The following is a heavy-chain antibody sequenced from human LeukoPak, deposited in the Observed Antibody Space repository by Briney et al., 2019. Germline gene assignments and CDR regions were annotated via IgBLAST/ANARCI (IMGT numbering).Heavy chain of an antibody. J-gene: IGHJ6*02. CDR2: ISAYNGNT. V-gene: IGHV1-18*01. D-gene: IGHD3-10*01. CDR3: ARWVWFGETYYYYGMGV. CDR1: GYTFTSYG. Sequence: ASVKVSCKASGYTFTSYGISWVRQAPGQGLEWMGWISAYNGNTNYAQKLQGRVTMTTDTSTSTAYMELRSLRSDDTAVYYCARWVWFGETYYYYGMGVWGQGTTVTVSS.